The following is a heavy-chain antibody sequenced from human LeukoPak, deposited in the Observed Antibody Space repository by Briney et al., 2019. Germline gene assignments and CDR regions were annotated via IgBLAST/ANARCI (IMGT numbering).Heavy chain of an antibody. V-gene: IGHV1-69*13. J-gene: IGHJ4*02. D-gene: IGHD3-22*01. CDR2: IIPIFGTA. CDR1: GGTFSSYA. Sequence: SVKVSCKASGGTFSSYAISWVRQAPGQGLEWMGGIIPIFGTANYAQKFQGRVTITADESTSTAYMELSSLRSEDTAVYYCASPLYYYDSSGYYYWGQGTLVTVSS. CDR3: ASPLYYYDSSGYYY.